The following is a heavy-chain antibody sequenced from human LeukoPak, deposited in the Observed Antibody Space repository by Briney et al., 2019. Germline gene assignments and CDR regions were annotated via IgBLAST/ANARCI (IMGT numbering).Heavy chain of an antibody. V-gene: IGHV1-46*01. D-gene: IGHD3-3*01. CDR2: INPSGGST. Sequence: ASVKVSCKASGYTFTNYYMHWVRQAPGQGLEWMGIINPSGGSTSYAQKFQGRVTMTRDTSTSTVYMELSSLRSEDTAVYYCARGSQGITIFGPPPDYYYYGMDVWGQGTTVTVSS. J-gene: IGHJ6*02. CDR1: GYTFTNYY. CDR3: ARGSQGITIFGPPPDYYYYGMDV.